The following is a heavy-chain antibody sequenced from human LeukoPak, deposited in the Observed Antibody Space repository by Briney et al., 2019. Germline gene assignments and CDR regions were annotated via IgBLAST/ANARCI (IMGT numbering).Heavy chain of an antibody. Sequence: ASVKVSCKASGYTFTGYYMHWVRQAPGQGLEWMGWISAYNGNTNYAQKLQGRVTMTTDTSTSTAYMELRSLRSDDTAVYYCARNYDSSGYYFDYWGQGTLVTVSS. D-gene: IGHD3-22*01. V-gene: IGHV1-18*04. CDR2: ISAYNGNT. J-gene: IGHJ4*02. CDR1: GYTFTGYY. CDR3: ARNYDSSGYYFDY.